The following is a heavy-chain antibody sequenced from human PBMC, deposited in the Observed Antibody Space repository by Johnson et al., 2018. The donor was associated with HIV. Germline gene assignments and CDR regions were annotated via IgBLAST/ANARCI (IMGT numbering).Heavy chain of an antibody. D-gene: IGHD4-17*01. V-gene: IGHV3-30*04. Sequence: VQLVESGGGVVQPGRSLRISCAASGFTFSSYAMNWVRQAPGKGLEWVAIIFYDGSNKYYADSVKGRFSISRDNSKNTLFLQMNSLRAEDTALYYCAKDLTYGDYEGDAFDIWGQGTMLTVSS. J-gene: IGHJ3*02. CDR2: IFYDGSNK. CDR3: AKDLTYGDYEGDAFDI. CDR1: GFTFSSYA.